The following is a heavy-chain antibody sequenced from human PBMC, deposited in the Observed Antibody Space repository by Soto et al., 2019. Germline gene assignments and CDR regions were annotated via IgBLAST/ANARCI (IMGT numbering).Heavy chain of an antibody. CDR2: MYYNGNT. Sequence: QLQESGPGLVKPSETLSLTCTVSGGSFTSTNYFWGWIRQPPGKGLEWIGYMYYNGNTFYSPSLKSRVTMSVDTSKTQFALDLSSVTAAAPAMYYWARLQIYDSKAAPTPIFHPWGLGAMVTVSS. J-gene: IGHJ1*01. CDR3: ARLQIYDSKAAPTPIFHP. V-gene: IGHV4-39*01. D-gene: IGHD3-22*01. CDR1: GGSFTSTNYF.